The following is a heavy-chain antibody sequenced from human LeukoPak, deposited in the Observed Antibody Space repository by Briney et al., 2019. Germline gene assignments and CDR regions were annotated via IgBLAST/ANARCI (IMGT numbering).Heavy chain of an antibody. D-gene: IGHD6-19*01. CDR2: ISWNSGSI. J-gene: IGHJ3*02. Sequence: PGRSLRLSCAASGFTFDDYAMHWVRHAPGKGLEWVSGISWNSGSIGYADSVKGRFTISRDNAKSSLYLQMNSLRAEDTALYYCAKDKISGWHDAFDIWGQGTMVTVSS. V-gene: IGHV3-9*01. CDR1: GFTFDDYA. CDR3: AKDKISGWHDAFDI.